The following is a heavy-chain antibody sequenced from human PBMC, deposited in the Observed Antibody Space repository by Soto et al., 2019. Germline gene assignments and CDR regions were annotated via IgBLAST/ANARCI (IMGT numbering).Heavy chain of an antibody. V-gene: IGHV3-11*01. CDR2: SSNRDRST. J-gene: IGHJ6*02. Sequence: PGGSLRLSCAASGFIFSDYYMTWIRQAPGKGLEWLSCSSNRDRSTYYADSVKDRFVVSKDNAKNLVYLQMNSLRAEDTALNFLAETLKIEKIGVNRMSKGLEGRGQGTKVNVPS. D-gene: IGHD3-10*01. CDR1: GFIFSDYY. CDR3: AETLKIEKIGVNRMSKGLEG.